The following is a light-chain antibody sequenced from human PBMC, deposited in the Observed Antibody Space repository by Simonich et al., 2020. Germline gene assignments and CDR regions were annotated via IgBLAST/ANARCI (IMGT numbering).Light chain of an antibody. V-gene: IGLV5-45*01. Sequence: QAVLPQPASLSASPGASPILTSTLRSALNVVTSRIYWYQHKPGSPPQSLLRYISDSDKQQGSGVPSRFSGSKDASANAGILLISGLQSEDEADYYCMIWHGSAWVFGGGTKLTVL. CDR2: YISDSDK. CDR1: SALNVVTSR. CDR3: MIWHGSAWV. J-gene: IGLJ3*02.